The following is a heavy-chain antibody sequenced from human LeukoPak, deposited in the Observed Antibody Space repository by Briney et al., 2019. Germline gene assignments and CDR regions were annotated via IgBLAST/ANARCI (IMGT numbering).Heavy chain of an antibody. J-gene: IGHJ6*03. CDR3: ARLGHCRETNCYSDFYYMDV. V-gene: IGHV1-69*13. CDR1: GYTFTGYY. Sequence: RASVKVSCKASGYTFTGYYMHWVRPAPGQGLEWMGGIIPVFDKANYAQKFQDRVTITADDSTTTAYMELSSLTSEDTAIYYCARLGHCRETNCYSDFYYMDVWGKGTTVIVSS. D-gene: IGHD2-2*02. CDR2: IIPVFDKA.